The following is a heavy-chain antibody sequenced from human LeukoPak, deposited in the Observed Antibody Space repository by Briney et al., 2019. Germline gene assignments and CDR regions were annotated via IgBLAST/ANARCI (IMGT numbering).Heavy chain of an antibody. CDR1: GFTFNSYE. CDR2: ITSKADGETR. D-gene: IGHD3-22*01. J-gene: IGHJ4*02. Sequence: PGGSLRLSCAASGFTFNSYEMSWVRQAPGKGLEWVGRITSKADGETRDYAAPVKGRFTISRDDSKNTLYLQMNSLKTEDTAVYYCTTPERYYYDTSDFYGSPYWGQGTLVTVSS. CDR3: TTPERYYYDTSDFYGSPY. V-gene: IGHV3-15*01.